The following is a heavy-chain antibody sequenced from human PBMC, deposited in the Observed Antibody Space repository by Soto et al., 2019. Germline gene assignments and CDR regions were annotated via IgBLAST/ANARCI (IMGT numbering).Heavy chain of an antibody. J-gene: IGHJ1*01. D-gene: IGHD3-16*01. V-gene: IGHV3-64*01. CDR3: ARVGGAH. CDR1: GFTFNTYS. Sequence: EVQLVESGGGLVQPGGSLRLSCAASGFTFNTYSMHWVRQAPGKGLEYVSVISDNGDTTYYANSVRGRFTISKDNSKSTLYLQMGSLRVEDTAVYYWARVGGAHWGQGTLVTVSS. CDR2: ISDNGDTT.